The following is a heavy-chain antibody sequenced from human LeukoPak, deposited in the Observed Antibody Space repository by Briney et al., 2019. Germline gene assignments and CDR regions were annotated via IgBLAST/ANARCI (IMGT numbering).Heavy chain of an antibody. D-gene: IGHD6-13*01. CDR2: ISGYNGNT. CDR3: VRDEWQQLVILDH. V-gene: IGHV1-18*01. CDR1: GYSFTTYG. J-gene: IGHJ4*02. Sequence: ASVKVSCKASGYSFTTYGISWVRQAPGQGLEWMGWISGYNGNTNYAQEFQGRVTMTTDTSTTTAYMELRSPRSDDTAVYYCVRDEWQQLVILDHWGQGTLVTVSS.